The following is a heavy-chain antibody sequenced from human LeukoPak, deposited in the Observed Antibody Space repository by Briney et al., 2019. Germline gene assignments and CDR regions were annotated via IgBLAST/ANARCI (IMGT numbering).Heavy chain of an antibody. CDR2: INSDSSYI. Sequence: GGSLRLSCAASGFTFSNYGMNWIRKPPGKGLEWVSSINSDSSYIYSADSGKGRFTISRDNAKNALYLHLNSLRAEDTAVYYSARALSSGSYFSGCFDPWGQGTLVTVSS. CDR1: GFTFSNYG. D-gene: IGHD1-26*01. CDR3: ARALSSGSYFSGCFDP. J-gene: IGHJ5*02. V-gene: IGHV3-21*01.